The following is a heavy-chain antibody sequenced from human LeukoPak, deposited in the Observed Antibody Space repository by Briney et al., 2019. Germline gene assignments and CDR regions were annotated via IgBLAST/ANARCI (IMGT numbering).Heavy chain of an antibody. V-gene: IGHV4-34*01. Sequence: PSETLSLTCAVHGGSFSGYYWSWIRQPPGKGLEWIGEINHSGSTNYNPSLKSRVTISVDTSKNQFSLKLSSVTAADTAVYYCARVVSGSYRLDYWGQGTLVTVSS. CDR1: GGSFSGYY. CDR2: INHSGST. CDR3: ARVVSGSYRLDY. D-gene: IGHD1-26*01. J-gene: IGHJ4*02.